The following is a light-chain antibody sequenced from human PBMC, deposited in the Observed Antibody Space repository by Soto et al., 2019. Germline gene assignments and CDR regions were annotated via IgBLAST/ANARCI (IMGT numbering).Light chain of an antibody. CDR1: LSINNY. Sequence: EVVLTQSPATLSLSPGERATLSCRASLSINNYLAWYQQKPGQAPRLLIYDASNRAAGIPARFSGSGSGTDFSLTISRLEPEDFAVYYCQQRSDWPPFTFGQGTKLEMK. V-gene: IGKV3-11*01. CDR3: QQRSDWPPFT. CDR2: DAS. J-gene: IGKJ2*01.